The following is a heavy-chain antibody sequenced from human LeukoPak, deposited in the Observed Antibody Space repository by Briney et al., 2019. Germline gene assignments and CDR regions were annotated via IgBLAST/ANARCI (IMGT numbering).Heavy chain of an antibody. D-gene: IGHD3-22*01. Sequence: PGGSLRLSCAASGFTVSSNYMSWVRQAPGKGLEWVSLIYSGGPTYYADSVKGRFTISRDNSKNTLYLQMNSLRAEDTAVYYCARHYYDSSGYLHDAFDIWGQGTMVTVSS. CDR3: ARHYYDSSGYLHDAFDI. CDR1: GFTVSSNY. CDR2: IYSGGPT. V-gene: IGHV3-53*01. J-gene: IGHJ3*02.